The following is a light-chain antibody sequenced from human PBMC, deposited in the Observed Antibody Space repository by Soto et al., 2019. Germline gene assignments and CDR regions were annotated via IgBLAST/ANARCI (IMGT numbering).Light chain of an antibody. CDR1: QSVSSN. V-gene: IGKV3-15*01. J-gene: IGKJ1*01. Sequence: EIVMTQSPATLSVSPGERATLSCRARQSVSSNLAWYQQNPGQAPRLLIYGASTRATGIPARFSGSGSGTEFKLTISSLQSEDFEVYYCQQYNNWPGTFGQGTKVEI. CDR3: QQYNNWPGT. CDR2: GAS.